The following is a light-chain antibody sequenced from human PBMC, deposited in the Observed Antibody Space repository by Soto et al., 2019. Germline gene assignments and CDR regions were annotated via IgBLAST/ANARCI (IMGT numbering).Light chain of an antibody. CDR3: MQALQTPT. Sequence: EIVMTQSPLSLPVTPGEPASISCRSSQSLLSSKGYNYLDWYLQKPGQSPQLLIYLGSNRASGVPDRFSGSGSGTDFTLKISRVEAEDVGVYYCMQALQTPTFGGGTKVEIK. V-gene: IGKV2-28*01. J-gene: IGKJ4*01. CDR1: QSLLSSKGYNY. CDR2: LGS.